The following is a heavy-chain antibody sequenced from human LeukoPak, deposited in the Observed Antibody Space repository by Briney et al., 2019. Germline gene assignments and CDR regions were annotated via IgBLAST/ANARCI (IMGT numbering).Heavy chain of an antibody. CDR2: INSDGSST. CDR3: ARGYYDILTGYYYYYMDV. V-gene: IGHV3-74*01. J-gene: IGHJ6*03. D-gene: IGHD3-9*01. CDR1: GFTFSSYW. Sequence: AGGSLRLSCAASGFTFSSYWMHWVRQAPGKGLVWVSRINSDGSSTSYADSVKSRFTISRDNAKNTLYLQMNSLRAEDTAVYYCARGYYDILTGYYYYYMDVWGKGTTVTVSS.